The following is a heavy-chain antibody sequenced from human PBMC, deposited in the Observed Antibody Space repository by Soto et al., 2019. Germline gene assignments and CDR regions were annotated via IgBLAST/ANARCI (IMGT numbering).Heavy chain of an antibody. CDR1: GVSISTNNYF. V-gene: IGHV4-39*01. CDR3: MNYNSGWEY. Sequence: SETLSLTCAVSGVSISTNNYFWGWIRQPPGKGLEWIGIISYSGSTYYSPSLKSRVTISADTSKNQFSLRLSSVTAADTAVIHCMNYNSGWEYWGQGTPVTVSS. CDR2: ISYSGST. D-gene: IGHD5-12*01. J-gene: IGHJ4*02.